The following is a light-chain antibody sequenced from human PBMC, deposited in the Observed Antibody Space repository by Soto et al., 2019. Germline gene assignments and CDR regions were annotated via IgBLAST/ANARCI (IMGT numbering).Light chain of an antibody. V-gene: IGKV1-5*01. J-gene: IGKJ1*01. CDR2: AAS. CDR3: LQVYSFPRT. CDR1: QSISNW. Sequence: DIQMTQAPSTLCASVGDRVTITCRASQSISNWLAWYQQKPGKAPQYLIPAASILQSGVPSRFSGSGSGTEFILSINNLQPEDFASYFCLQVYSFPRTFGLGTKVDIK.